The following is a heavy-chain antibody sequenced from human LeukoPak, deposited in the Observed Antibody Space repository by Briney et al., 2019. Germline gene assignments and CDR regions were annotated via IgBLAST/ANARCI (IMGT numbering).Heavy chain of an antibody. J-gene: IGHJ4*02. V-gene: IGHV3-48*03. CDR2: ISPTGSAI. D-gene: IGHD6-6*01. CDR3: ARGASGSSFGY. CDR1: GFNFSSYE. Sequence: PGGSLRLSCAASGFNFSSYEMKWVRQAPGKGLEWVSYISPTGSAIYYADSVKGRFTISRDNAKNSLYLQMNSLRAEDTAVYYCARGASGSSFGYWGQGTLVTVSS.